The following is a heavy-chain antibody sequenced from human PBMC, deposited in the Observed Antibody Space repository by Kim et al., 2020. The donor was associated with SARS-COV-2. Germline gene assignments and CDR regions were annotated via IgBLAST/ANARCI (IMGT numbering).Heavy chain of an antibody. Sequence: GGSLRLSCAASGFTFSSYWMHWVRQVPGKGLVWVSRINSDGSSTRYADSVKGRFTISRDNAKNTLYLQMNSLRDEDTAVYYCVRDWSSIRTPYYFDYWGQGTLVTVSS. CDR1: GFTFSSYW. CDR2: INSDGSST. CDR3: VRDWSSIRTPYYFDY. V-gene: IGHV3-74*01. D-gene: IGHD3-3*01. J-gene: IGHJ4*02.